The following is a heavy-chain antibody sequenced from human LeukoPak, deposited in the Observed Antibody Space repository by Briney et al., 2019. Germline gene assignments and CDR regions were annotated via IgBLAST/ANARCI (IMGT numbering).Heavy chain of an antibody. CDR2: ISSSSSYI. V-gene: IGHV3-21*01. CDR3: AREYSNYYGMDV. J-gene: IGHJ6*02. CDR1: GFTFSSYN. Sequence: PGGSLRLSCAASGFTFSSYNMNWVRQAPGKGLEWVSSISSSSSYIYYADSVKGRFTISRDNAKNSLYLQMNSLRAEDTAVYYCAREYSNYYGMDVWGQGTTVTVSS. D-gene: IGHD6-13*01.